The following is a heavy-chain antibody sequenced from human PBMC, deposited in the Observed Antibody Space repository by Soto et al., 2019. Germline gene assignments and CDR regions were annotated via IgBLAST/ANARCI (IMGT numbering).Heavy chain of an antibody. D-gene: IGHD1-7*01. V-gene: IGHV1-69*13. CDR3: ARWQRITGTTLDYYYSYGMGV. Sequence: SVKVSCKASGGTFSSYAISWVRQAPGQGLEWMGGIIPIFGTANYSQKFQGRVTITADESTSTAYMELSSLRSEDTAVYYCARWQRITGTTLDYYYSYGMGVWGQGPTVTVSS. CDR2: IIPIFGTA. CDR1: GGTFSSYA. J-gene: IGHJ6*02.